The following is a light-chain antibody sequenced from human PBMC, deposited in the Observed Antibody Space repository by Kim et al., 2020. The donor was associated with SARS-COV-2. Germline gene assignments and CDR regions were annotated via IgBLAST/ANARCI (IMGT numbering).Light chain of an antibody. J-gene: IGKJ4*01. V-gene: IGKV4-1*01. CDR2: WAS. Sequence: RATINCKSSQSVLYSSNNKNYLAWYQQKPGQPPKLLIYWASTRESGVPDRFSGSGSGTDFTPTISSLQAEDVAVYYCQQYYSTLTFGGGTKVDIK. CDR1: QSVLYSSNNKNY. CDR3: QQYYSTLT.